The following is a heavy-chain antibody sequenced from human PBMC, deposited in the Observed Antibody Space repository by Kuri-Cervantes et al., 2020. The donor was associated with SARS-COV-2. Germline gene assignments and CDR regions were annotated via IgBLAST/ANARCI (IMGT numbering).Heavy chain of an antibody. CDR3: ATNRCTNGVCSVYYFDY. J-gene: IGHJ4*02. V-gene: IGHV1-18*01. CDR1: GYTFTSYG. Sequence: ALVKVSCKASGYTFTSYGISWVRQAPGQGLEWMGWISAYNGNTNYAQKLQGRVTMTEDTSTDTAYMELSSLRAEDTAVYYCATNRCTNGVCSVYYFDYWGQGTLVTVSS. CDR2: ISAYNGNT. D-gene: IGHD2-8*01.